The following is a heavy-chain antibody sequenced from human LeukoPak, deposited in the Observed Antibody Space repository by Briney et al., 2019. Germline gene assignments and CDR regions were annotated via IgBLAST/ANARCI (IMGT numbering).Heavy chain of an antibody. CDR1: GGSISSYY. J-gene: IGHJ4*02. V-gene: IGHV4-59*01. D-gene: IGHD4-17*01. Sequence: PSETLSLTCTVSGGSISSYYWSWIRQPPGKGLEWIGYIYYSGSTNYNPSLKSRVTISVDTSKNQFSLKLSSVTAADTAVYYGPLPGVSGDSLSDYWGQGTLVTVSS. CDR2: IYYSGST. CDR3: PLPGVSGDSLSDY.